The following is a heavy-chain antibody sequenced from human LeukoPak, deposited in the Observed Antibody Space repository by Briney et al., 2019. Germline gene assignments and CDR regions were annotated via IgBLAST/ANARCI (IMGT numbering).Heavy chain of an antibody. CDR2: ITNYGDGS. D-gene: IGHD5-24*01. Sequence: GGSLRPSCSAPGFIFTDYTIHWVRQAPGKGLEYVSAITNYGDGSYYADSVKGRFTISRDNSKNTVWLQMSSLRPEDTAVYYCVKDTRDTRDDYWGQGTLVTVSS. V-gene: IGHV3-64D*06. CDR1: GFIFTDYT. CDR3: VKDTRDTRDDY. J-gene: IGHJ4*02.